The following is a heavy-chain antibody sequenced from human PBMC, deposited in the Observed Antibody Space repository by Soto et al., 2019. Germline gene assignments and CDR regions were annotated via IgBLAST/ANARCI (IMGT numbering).Heavy chain of an antibody. CDR3: ARRWGEEMATPAAFDI. CDR2: IYYSGST. D-gene: IGHD3-16*01. CDR1: GGSISSGGYY. V-gene: IGHV4-31*03. Sequence: QVQLQESGPGLVKPSQTLSLTCTVSGGSISSGGYYWSWIRQHPGKGLEWIGYIYYSGSTYYNPSLKRRVTISVDTSKNQFSLKLSSVTAADTAVDYCARRWGEEMATPAAFDIWGQGTMVTVSS. J-gene: IGHJ3*02.